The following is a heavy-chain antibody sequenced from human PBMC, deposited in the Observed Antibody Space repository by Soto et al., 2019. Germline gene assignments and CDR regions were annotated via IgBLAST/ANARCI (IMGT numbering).Heavy chain of an antibody. CDR2: SSATGAGT. CDR3: AKDRRAGGNYGFYSDF. CDR1: GFTFSSYG. D-gene: IGHD1-7*01. V-gene: IGHV3-23*01. Sequence: EVQLLESGGGLVQPGGSLRLSCAASGFTFSSYGMTWVRQAPGKGLEWVSFSSATGAGTYYADSVKGRFTISRDNSKNTLYRQMTSLRADDTAVDYCAKDRRAGGNYGFYSDFWGQGARVIVSS. J-gene: IGHJ4*02.